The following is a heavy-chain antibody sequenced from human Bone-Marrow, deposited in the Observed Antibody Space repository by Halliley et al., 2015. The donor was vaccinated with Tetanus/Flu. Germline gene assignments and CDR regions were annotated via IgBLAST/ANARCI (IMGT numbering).Heavy chain of an antibody. CDR2: ISGSGGAT. Sequence: VSGISGSGGATYYADPVKGRFTISRDNSKNTVFLQMNSLSAEDTAVYYCAKDQHQFTSPYSDSWGQGILVGVSS. J-gene: IGHJ5*02. CDR3: AKDQHQFTSPYSDS. V-gene: IGHV3-23*01. D-gene: IGHD2-2*02.